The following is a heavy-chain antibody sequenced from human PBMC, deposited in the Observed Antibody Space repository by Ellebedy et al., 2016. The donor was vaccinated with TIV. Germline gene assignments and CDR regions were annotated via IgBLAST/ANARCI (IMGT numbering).Heavy chain of an antibody. CDR3: ARDTRFIDQQHNWFDP. D-gene: IGHD2-2*01. V-gene: IGHV3-11*01. CDR2: ISSSASTI. J-gene: IGHJ5*02. CDR1: GFTFSDYA. Sequence: GESLKISCAASGFTFSDYAMSWIRQAPGKGLEWVSYISSSASTIYYADSVKGRFTISRDNAKNSLYLQMNSLRAEETAVYYCARDTRFIDQQHNWFDPWGQGTLVTVSS.